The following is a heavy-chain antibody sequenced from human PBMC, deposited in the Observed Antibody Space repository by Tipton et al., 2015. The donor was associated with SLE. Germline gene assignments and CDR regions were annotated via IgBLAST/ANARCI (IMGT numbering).Heavy chain of an antibody. J-gene: IGHJ4*02. CDR1: GGSISSGYY. Sequence: TLSLTCTVSGGSISSGYYWGWIRQPPGKGLEWIGSIYHSGSTYYNPSLKSRVTISVDTSKNQFSLKLSSVTAADTAVYYCAREGGYSGYGADYWGQGTLVTVSS. CDR2: IYHSGST. CDR3: AREGGYSGYGADY. V-gene: IGHV4-38-2*02. D-gene: IGHD5-12*01.